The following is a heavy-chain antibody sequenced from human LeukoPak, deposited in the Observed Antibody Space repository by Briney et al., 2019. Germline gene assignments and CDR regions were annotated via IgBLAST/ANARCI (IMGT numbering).Heavy chain of an antibody. CDR3: GRGFSNWSLDY. D-gene: IGHD6-13*01. Sequence: GESLRLSCAATGVTFSGYSMNWARQAPGKGLEWVSYISSSSSTIYYADSVKGRVTLSRDNSKNTVYLQMSSLRVADTGVYYCGRGFSNWSLDYWGQGTLITVSS. CDR2: ISSSSSTI. CDR1: GVTFSGYS. J-gene: IGHJ4*02. V-gene: IGHV3-48*01.